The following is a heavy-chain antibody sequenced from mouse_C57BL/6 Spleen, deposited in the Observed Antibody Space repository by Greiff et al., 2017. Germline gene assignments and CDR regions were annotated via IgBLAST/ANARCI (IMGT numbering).Heavy chain of an antibody. J-gene: IGHJ4*01. CDR3: ARGDSNYVEDYAMDY. V-gene: IGHV1-69*01. Sequence: QVQLQQPGAELVMPGASVKLSCKASGYTFTSYWMHWVKQRPGQGLEWIGEIDPSDSYTNYNQKFKGKSTLTVDKSSSTAYMQLSSLTSEDSAVYYCARGDSNYVEDYAMDYWGQGTSVTVSA. D-gene: IGHD2-5*01. CDR2: IDPSDSYT. CDR1: GYTFTSYW.